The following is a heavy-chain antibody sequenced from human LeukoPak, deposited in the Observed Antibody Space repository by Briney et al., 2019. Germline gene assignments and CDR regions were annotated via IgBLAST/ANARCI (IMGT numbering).Heavy chain of an antibody. Sequence: GGSLRLSCAASGFIFNTYGTSWVRQAPGKGLEWVSALSGNTYYADSVKGRFTISTDSSKNTLFLQMNSLRAEGTAVYYCAILNWSSGRAWGQGTLVTVSS. D-gene: IGHD1-1*01. V-gene: IGHV3-23*01. CDR3: AILNWSSGRA. CDR1: GFIFNTYG. CDR2: LSGNT. J-gene: IGHJ5*02.